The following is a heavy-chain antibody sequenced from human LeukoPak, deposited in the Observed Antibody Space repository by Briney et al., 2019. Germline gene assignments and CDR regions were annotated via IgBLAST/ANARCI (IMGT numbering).Heavy chain of an antibody. V-gene: IGHV4-34*01. CDR3: AQNDCSGGSCYFDP. J-gene: IGHJ4*02. CDR1: GGSFTDYY. D-gene: IGHD2-15*01. CDR2: IDHSGRT. Sequence: SETLSLTCAVYGGSFTDYYWSWIRQSPGKGLEWIGEIDHSGRTSYNPSLRSRVTISVDTSINQYSLRLTSMTAADTAVYYCAQNDCSGGSCYFDPWGQGTLVTVSS.